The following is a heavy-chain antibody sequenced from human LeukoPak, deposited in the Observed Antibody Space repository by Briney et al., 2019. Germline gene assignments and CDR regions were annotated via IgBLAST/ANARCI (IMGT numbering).Heavy chain of an antibody. CDR1: GFTVSSNY. V-gene: IGHV3-53*01. CDR3: ARGSSWYYFDY. Sequence: GGSLRLSCAASGFTVSSNYMSWVRQAPGKGLEWVSVIYSGGSTYYADSVRGRFTISRDNSKNTLYLQMNSLRAEDTAVYYCARGSSWYYFDYWGQGTLVTVSS. J-gene: IGHJ4*02. D-gene: IGHD6-13*01. CDR2: IYSGGST.